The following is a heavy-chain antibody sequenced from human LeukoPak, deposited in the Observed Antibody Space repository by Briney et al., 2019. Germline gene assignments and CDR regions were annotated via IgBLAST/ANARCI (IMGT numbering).Heavy chain of an antibody. CDR3: ARQQLVRRVFDY. CDR1: GGSFSGYY. Sequence: KPSETLSLTCAVYGGSFSGYYWSWIRQPPGKGLEWIGEINHSGSTNYNPSLKSRVTISVDTSKNQFSLKLSSVTAADTAVYYCARQQLVRRVFDYWGQGTLVTVSS. D-gene: IGHD6-13*01. J-gene: IGHJ4*02. V-gene: IGHV4-34*01. CDR2: INHSGST.